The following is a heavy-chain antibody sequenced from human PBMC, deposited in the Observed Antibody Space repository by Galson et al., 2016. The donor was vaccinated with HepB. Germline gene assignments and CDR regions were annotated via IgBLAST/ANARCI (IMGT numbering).Heavy chain of an antibody. J-gene: IGHJ4*02. CDR1: GFIFSNYA. V-gene: IGHV3-30*04. Sequence: SLRLSCAASGFIFSNYAMHWVRQAPVTGLEWLTFISYDRLNKFYAHSVKGRFTISRDNSKTTLYLHINTLRPEDTAVYYCARNGSRNFYHFDYWGQGTLVTVSS. D-gene: IGHD6-13*01. CDR3: ARNGSRNFYHFDY. CDR2: ISYDRLNK.